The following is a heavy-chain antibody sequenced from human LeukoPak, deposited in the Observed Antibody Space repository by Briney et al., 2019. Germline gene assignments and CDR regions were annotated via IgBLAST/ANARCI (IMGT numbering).Heavy chain of an antibody. V-gene: IGHV3-74*01. CDR2: ISHDGII. J-gene: IGHJ4*02. Sequence: GGSLSLSCEPAGLTFSSYVMHWVRRPPGKGLVWVSRISHDGIISYADSVKGRFTISRDNAKNTLILQMNSLRVEDTAVYYCARDWVYKIDYWGRGTLVTVSS. D-gene: IGHD5-24*01. CDR3: ARDWVYKIDY. CDR1: GLTFSSYV.